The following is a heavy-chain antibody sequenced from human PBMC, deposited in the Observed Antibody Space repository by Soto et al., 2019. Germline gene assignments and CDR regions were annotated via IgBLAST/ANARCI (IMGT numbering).Heavy chain of an antibody. V-gene: IGHV4-59*08. CDR2: IYYSGST. J-gene: IGHJ6*03. CDR1: GGSTSSYY. D-gene: IGHD2-2*01. CDR3: ARSGDIVVVPAANDYYYMDV. Sequence: SETLSLTCTVSGGSTSSYYWSWIRQPPGKGLEWIGYIYYSGSTNYNPSLKSRVTISVDTSKNQFSLKLSSVTAADTAVYYCARSGDIVVVPAANDYYYMDVWGKGTTVTVSS.